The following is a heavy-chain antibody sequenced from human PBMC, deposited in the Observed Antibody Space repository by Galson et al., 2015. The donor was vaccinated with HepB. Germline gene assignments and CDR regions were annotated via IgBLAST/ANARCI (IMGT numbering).Heavy chain of an antibody. J-gene: IGHJ6*02. Sequence: AISGDSVSTNSAAWNWIRQSPSRGLEWLGRTYYRAKWDNDYAPSVKGRITFKPDTSKYQFSLELKSVSPEDTAVYYCAREALNWNNVAFNYYGLDVWGQGTTVIVSS. CDR3: AREALNWNNVAFNYYGLDV. CDR1: GDSVSTNSAA. V-gene: IGHV6-1*01. CDR2: TYYRAKWDN. D-gene: IGHD1/OR15-1a*01.